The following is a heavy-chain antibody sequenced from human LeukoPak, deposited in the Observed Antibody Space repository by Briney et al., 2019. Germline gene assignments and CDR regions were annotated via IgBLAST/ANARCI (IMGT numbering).Heavy chain of an antibody. Sequence: ASVKVSCKASGYTFTGYYMHWVRQAPGQGLEWMGWINPNSGGTNYAQKFQDRVTMTRDTSITTAYMDMSRLRSDDTAVYYCARVPGVYYDRLTGYGSGWFDPWGQGTLVTVSS. J-gene: IGHJ5*02. CDR1: GYTFTGYY. CDR3: ARVPGVYYDRLTGYGSGWFDP. V-gene: IGHV1-2*02. D-gene: IGHD3-9*01. CDR2: INPNSGGT.